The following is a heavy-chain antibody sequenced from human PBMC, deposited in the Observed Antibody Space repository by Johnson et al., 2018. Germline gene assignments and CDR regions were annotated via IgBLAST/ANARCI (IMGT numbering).Heavy chain of an antibody. J-gene: IGHJ6*02. CDR1: GFTFSSYA. CDR3: AKDAYCGGDCYSGYYYYGMDV. CDR2: IRGSGGST. V-gene: IGHV3-23*04. Sequence: VQLVQSGGGLVQPGGSLRLSCAASGFTFSSYAMSWVRQAPGKGLEWVSAIRGSGGSTYYADPVKGRFTISRNNSKNRRYMQRNSRRAEDTAVYYCAKDAYCGGDCYSGYYYYGMDVWGQGTTVTVSS. D-gene: IGHD2-21*02.